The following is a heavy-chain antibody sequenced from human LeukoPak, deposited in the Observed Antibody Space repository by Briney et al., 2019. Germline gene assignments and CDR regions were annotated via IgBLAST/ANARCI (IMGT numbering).Heavy chain of an antibody. V-gene: IGHV1-46*01. Sequence: VASMKVSCKASGYTFTSYYIHWVRQAPGQGLEWMGIINPSGGSTSYAQKFQGRVTMTRDTSTSTVYMELSSLRSEDTAVYYCARGRRFGGFYYYYMDVWGKGTTVTISS. CDR2: INPSGGST. J-gene: IGHJ6*03. D-gene: IGHD3-16*01. CDR3: ARGRRFGGFYYYYMDV. CDR1: GYTFTSYY.